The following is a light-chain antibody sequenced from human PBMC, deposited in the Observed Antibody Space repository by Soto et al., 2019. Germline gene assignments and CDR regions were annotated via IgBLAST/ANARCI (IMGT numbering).Light chain of an antibody. CDR2: AAS. CDR1: QSISSY. J-gene: IGKJ2*01. Sequence: DHQMTQSPSSLSASVGDGVTITCRASQSISSYLNWFQQKPGKAPKLLIYAASSLQSGVPSRFSGSGSGTDFTLIIRSLQPEDFATYYCQQSYTTPYTFGQGTKLEIK. CDR3: QQSYTTPYT. V-gene: IGKV1-39*01.